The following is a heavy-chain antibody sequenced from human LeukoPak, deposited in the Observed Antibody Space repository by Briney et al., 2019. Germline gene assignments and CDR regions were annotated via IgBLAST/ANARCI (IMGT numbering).Heavy chain of an antibody. CDR1: GFTFSSYW. CDR2: INSDGSST. J-gene: IGHJ4*02. Sequence: PGGSLRLSCAASGFTFSSYWMHWVRQAPGKGLVWVSRINSDGSSTSYADSVKGRFTISRDSVKNTLYLQMNSLRGEDTAVYYCAREVSQLVRDLDYWGQGTLVTVSS. D-gene: IGHD6-6*01. CDR3: AREVSQLVRDLDY. V-gene: IGHV3-74*01.